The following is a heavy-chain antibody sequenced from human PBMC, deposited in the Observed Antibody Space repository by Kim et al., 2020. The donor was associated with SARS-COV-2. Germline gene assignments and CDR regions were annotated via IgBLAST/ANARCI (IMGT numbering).Heavy chain of an antibody. D-gene: IGHD3-10*01. CDR2: INTNTGNP. V-gene: IGHV7-4-1*02. J-gene: IGHJ6*02. CDR3: ARERPLWFGELVDFGYGMDV. CDR1: GYTFTSYA. Sequence: ASVKVSCKASGYTFTSYAMNWVRQAPGQGLEWMGWINTNTGNPTYAQGFTGRFVFSLDTSVSTAYLQISSLKAEDTAVYYCARERPLWFGELVDFGYGMDVWGQGTTVTVSS.